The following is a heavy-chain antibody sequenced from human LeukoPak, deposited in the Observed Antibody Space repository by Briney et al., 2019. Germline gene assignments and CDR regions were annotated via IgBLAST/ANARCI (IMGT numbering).Heavy chain of an antibody. CDR2: IYYSGST. V-gene: IGHV4-59*02. CDR1: GGFVSSNY. CDR3: ARGHNEGAYYYGFTY. J-gene: IGHJ4*02. Sequence: SETLSLTCTVSGGFVSSNYWSWIRQPPGKGLEWIGYIYYSGSTNYNPSLKSRVTISGDTSKNQFSLKLSSVTAADTALYYCARGHNEGAYYYGFTYWGQGTLVTVSS. D-gene: IGHD3-3*01.